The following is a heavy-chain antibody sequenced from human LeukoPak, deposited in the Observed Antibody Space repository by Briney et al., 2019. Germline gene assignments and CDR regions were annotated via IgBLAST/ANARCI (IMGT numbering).Heavy chain of an antibody. V-gene: IGHV4-39*07. Sequence: KTSETLSLTCTVSGGSISSTGSFWGWLRQPPGKGLEWIGSIYSGGITYYNPSLKTRVTISEHTSKNQFSLKMTSMTAADTAIYYCWLEKVVAAYFDSWGQGTLVTVSS. CDR3: WLEKVVAAYFDS. D-gene: IGHD2-15*01. J-gene: IGHJ4*02. CDR1: GGSISSTGSF. CDR2: IYSGGIT.